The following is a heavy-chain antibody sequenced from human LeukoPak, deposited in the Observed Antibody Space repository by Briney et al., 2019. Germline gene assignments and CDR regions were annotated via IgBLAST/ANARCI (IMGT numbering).Heavy chain of an antibody. J-gene: IGHJ4*02. D-gene: IGHD3-3*01. V-gene: IGHV3-30-3*01. CDR3: ARGTDFWSGPSPFDY. Sequence: GGSLRLSCAASGFTFSSYAMHGVRQAPGKGLEWVAVISYDGSNKYYADSVKGRFTISRDNSKNTLYLQMNSLRAVDTAVYYCARGTDFWSGPSPFDYWGQGTLVTVSS. CDR1: GFTFSSYA. CDR2: ISYDGSNK.